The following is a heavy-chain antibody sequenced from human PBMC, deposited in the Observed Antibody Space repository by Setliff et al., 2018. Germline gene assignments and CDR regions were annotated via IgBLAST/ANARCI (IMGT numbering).Heavy chain of an antibody. V-gene: IGHV4-38-2*01. CDR2: FHQSSTN. Sequence: SETLSLTCGVSGSSVDSDYFWGWIRQPPGKGLEWIASFHQSSTNYYNPSLKSRVSISVDTARNQISLTLESLTAADTAVYYCARAQWELLRFEYWGQGTLVTVSS. J-gene: IGHJ4*02. CDR1: GSSVDSDYF. CDR3: ARAQWELLRFEY. D-gene: IGHD1-26*01.